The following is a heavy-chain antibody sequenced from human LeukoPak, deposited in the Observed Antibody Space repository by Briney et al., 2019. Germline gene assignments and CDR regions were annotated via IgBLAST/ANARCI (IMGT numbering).Heavy chain of an antibody. CDR1: GFTFSNYA. V-gene: IGHV3-23*01. J-gene: IGHJ4*02. Sequence: QIGGSLRLSCAASGFTFSNYAMNWVRQAPGRGLEWVAFISGSGGTTYYAESVKGRFTISRDTSKNTLHLQMNNLRAEDTAVYYCAKNRLDLWFLEHWGLGTLVTVSS. CDR3: AKNRLDLWFLEH. D-gene: IGHD1-1*01. CDR2: ISGSGGTT.